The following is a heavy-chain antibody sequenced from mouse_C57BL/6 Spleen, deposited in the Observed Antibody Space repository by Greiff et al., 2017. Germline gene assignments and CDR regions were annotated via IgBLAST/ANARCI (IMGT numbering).Heavy chain of an antibody. V-gene: IGHV5-4*01. CDR3: ARDQLLTLDD. D-gene: IGHD1-1*01. CDR1: GFTFSSYA. CDR2: ISDGGSYT. Sequence: DVHLVESGGGLVKPGGSLKLSCAASGFTFSSYAMSWVRQTPEKRLEWVATISDGGSYTYYPDNVKGRFTISRDNAKNNLYLQMSHLKSDDTAMYYCARDQLLTLDDWVQGTSVTVSS. J-gene: IGHJ4*01.